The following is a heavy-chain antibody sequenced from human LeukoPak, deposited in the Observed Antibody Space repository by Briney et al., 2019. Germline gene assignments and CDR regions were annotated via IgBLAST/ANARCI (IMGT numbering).Heavy chain of an antibody. Sequence: PGRSLRLSCAASGFTFSSYGMHWVRQAPGKGLEWVAVIWYDGSNKYYADSVKGRFTISRDNSKNTLYLQMNSLRAEDTAVYYCAKNAQVVTARTDSDYWGQGTLVTVSS. CDR3: AKNAQVVTARTDSDY. CDR2: IWYDGSNK. V-gene: IGHV3-33*06. J-gene: IGHJ4*02. CDR1: GFTFSSYG. D-gene: IGHD2-21*02.